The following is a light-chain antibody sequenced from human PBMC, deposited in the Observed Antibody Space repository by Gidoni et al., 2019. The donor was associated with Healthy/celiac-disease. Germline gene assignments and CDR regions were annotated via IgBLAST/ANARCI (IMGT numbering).Light chain of an antibody. CDR1: QSISSR. J-gene: IGKJ1*01. CDR3: QQYNSYPWT. V-gene: IGKV1-5*03. Sequence: DIQMTQSPSTLSASVGDRVTLTCRASQSISSRLACYQQKPGKAPKLLIYKASSLESGFPSRFSGSGSGTEFPLTISSLQPDDFATYYCQQYNSYPWTFGQGTKVEIK. CDR2: KAS.